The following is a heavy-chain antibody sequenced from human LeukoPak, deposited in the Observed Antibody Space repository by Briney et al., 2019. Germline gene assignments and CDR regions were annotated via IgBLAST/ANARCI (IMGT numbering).Heavy chain of an antibody. Sequence: PSETLSLTCTVSGGSISSGGYYWSWIRQHPGKGLEWIGYIYYSGSTYYNPSLKSRVTISVDTSKNQFSLKLSSVTAADTAVYYCARSSTLRFLEWLSNRYYFDYWGQGTLVTVSS. CDR2: IYYSGST. J-gene: IGHJ4*02. CDR3: ARSSTLRFLEWLSNRYYFDY. D-gene: IGHD3-3*01. CDR1: GGSISSGGYY. V-gene: IGHV4-31*03.